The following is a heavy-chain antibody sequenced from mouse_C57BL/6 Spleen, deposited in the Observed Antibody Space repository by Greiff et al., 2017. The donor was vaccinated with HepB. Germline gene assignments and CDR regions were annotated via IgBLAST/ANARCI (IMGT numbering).Heavy chain of an antibody. CDR2: ISNGGGST. Sequence: EVQLQESGGGLVQPGGSLKLSCAASGFTFSDYYMYWVRQTPEKRLEWVAYISNGGGSTYYPDTVKGRFTISRDNAKNTLYLQMSRLKSEDTAMYYCARLGHYYGSSPYYFDYWGQGTTLTVSS. CDR3: ARLGHYYGSSPYYFDY. D-gene: IGHD1-1*01. V-gene: IGHV5-12*01. J-gene: IGHJ2*01. CDR1: GFTFSDYY.